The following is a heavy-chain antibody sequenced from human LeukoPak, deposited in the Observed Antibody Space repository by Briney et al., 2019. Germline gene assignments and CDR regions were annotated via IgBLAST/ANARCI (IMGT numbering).Heavy chain of an antibody. J-gene: IGHJ4*02. CDR1: GFTFSHYE. V-gene: IGHV3-48*03. D-gene: IGHD6-13*01. CDR3: ARGAAGQRGFDY. Sequence: GGSLRLSCAVSGFTFSHYEMNWVRQAPGKGLEWISYISSSGGTIYYADSVKGRCTISRDNAKNSLSLQMNSLRAEDTAFYYCARGAAGQRGFDYWGQGTLVTVSS. CDR2: ISSSGGTI.